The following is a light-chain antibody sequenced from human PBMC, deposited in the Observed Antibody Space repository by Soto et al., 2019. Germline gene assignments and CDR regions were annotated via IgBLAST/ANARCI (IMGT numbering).Light chain of an antibody. Sequence: DIQLTQSPSFLSASVGDRVSITCRASQDINSHLAWYQQRPGEAPKLLIYVASTLQSGVPPRFSGSGSGTEFTLTINNLQPEDCANYYCQQIDSYPVTFGPGTKVDLK. V-gene: IGKV1-9*01. CDR2: VAS. CDR3: QQIDSYPVT. CDR1: QDINSH. J-gene: IGKJ3*01.